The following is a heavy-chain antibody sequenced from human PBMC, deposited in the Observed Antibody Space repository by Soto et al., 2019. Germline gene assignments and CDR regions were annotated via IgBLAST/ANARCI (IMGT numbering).Heavy chain of an antibody. CDR3: ARKGKQWLVKRGWFDP. J-gene: IGHJ5*02. CDR2: IYHSGST. Sequence: SETLSFTCAVSGGSISSSNWWSWVRQPPGKGLEWIGEIYHSGSTNYNPSLKSRVTISVDKSKNQFSLKLSSVTAADTAVYYCARKGKQWLVKRGWFDPWGQGTLVTVSS. V-gene: IGHV4-4*02. CDR1: GGSISSSNW. D-gene: IGHD6-19*01.